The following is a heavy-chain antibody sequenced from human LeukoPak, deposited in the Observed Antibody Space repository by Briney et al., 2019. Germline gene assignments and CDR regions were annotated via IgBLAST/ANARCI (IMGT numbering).Heavy chain of an antibody. J-gene: IGHJ4*02. Sequence: SETLSLTCTVSGGSISSYYWSWIRQPPGKGLEWIGYIYYSGSTNYNPSLKSRVTISVDTSKNQFSLKLSSVTAADTAVYYCARGRTGYSYGSRHFDYWGQGTLVTVSS. D-gene: IGHD5-18*01. CDR1: GGSISSYY. V-gene: IGHV4-59*01. CDR2: IYYSGST. CDR3: ARGRTGYSYGSRHFDY.